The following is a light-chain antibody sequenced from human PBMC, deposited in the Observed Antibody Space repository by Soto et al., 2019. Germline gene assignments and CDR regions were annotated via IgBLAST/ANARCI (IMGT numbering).Light chain of an antibody. CDR1: QSVSSIY. V-gene: IGKV3-20*01. CDR2: GAS. J-gene: IGKJ1*01. CDR3: QDDGSSPRT. Sequence: ESVLTQSPGTLSLSPGERATLSCRASQSVSSIYFAWYQQKAGQAPRLLIYGASSRATGIPDRFRGSGSGTDFTLPISRLEPEDFAVYYQQDDGSSPRTFGQGTKVDIK.